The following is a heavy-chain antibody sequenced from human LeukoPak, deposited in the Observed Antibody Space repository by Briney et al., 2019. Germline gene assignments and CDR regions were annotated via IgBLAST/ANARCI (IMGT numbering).Heavy chain of an antibody. D-gene: IGHD3-22*01. CDR2: IIPIFGTA. Sequence: ASVKVSCKTSGGTFSSYAISWVRQAPGQGLEWMGGIIPIFGTADYAQKFQGRVTITADESTSTAYMELSSLRSEDTAVYYCASGIPYYYDSSGYYDFDYWGQGTLVTVSS. CDR3: ASGIPYYYDSSGYYDFDY. V-gene: IGHV1-69*13. CDR1: GGTFSSYA. J-gene: IGHJ4*02.